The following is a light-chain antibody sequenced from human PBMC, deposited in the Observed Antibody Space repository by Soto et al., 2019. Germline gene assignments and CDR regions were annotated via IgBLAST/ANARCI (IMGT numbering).Light chain of an antibody. CDR1: QILVYSDGNTY. CDR2: KVS. J-gene: IGKJ5*01. Sequence: DVVMTQSPLSLPGTLGQPASISCSSTQILVYSDGNTYLNWFQQRPGQSPRRLIYKVSDRDSGVPDRFSGSGSGTDFTLKISRVEAEDVGVYYCMQGTHWPLTFGQGTRLEIK. CDR3: MQGTHWPLT. V-gene: IGKV2-30*01.